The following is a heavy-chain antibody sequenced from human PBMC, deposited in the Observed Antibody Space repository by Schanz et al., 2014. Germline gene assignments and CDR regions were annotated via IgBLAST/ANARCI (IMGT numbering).Heavy chain of an antibody. CDR3: AKDLYNYGSFDS. V-gene: IGHV3-23*01. CDR1: GFTFFGSFA. CDR2: MSGSGSTA. J-gene: IGHJ5*01. D-gene: IGHD3-16*01. Sequence: EVQLLESGGGLVQPGGSLRISCAASGFTFFGSFAMSWVRQAPGKGLEWVSGMSGSGSTADYADSVKGRFTISRDNSRKTLYLQMNSLRADDTAVYYCAKDLYNYGSFDSWGQGTLVTVSS.